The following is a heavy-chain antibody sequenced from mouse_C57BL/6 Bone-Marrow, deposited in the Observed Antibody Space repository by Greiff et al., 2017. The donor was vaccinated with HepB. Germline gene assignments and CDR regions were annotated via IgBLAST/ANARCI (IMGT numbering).Heavy chain of an antibody. D-gene: IGHD4-1*01. CDR2: ISSGSSTI. V-gene: IGHV5-17*01. J-gene: IGHJ2*01. Sequence: EVQLVESGGGLVKPGGSLKLSCAASGFTFSDYGMHWVRQAPEKGLEWVAYISSGSSTIYYADTVKGRFTISRDNAKNTLFLQMTSLRSEDTAMYYCARLLTGRGYWGQGTTLTVSS. CDR1: GFTFSDYG. CDR3: ARLLTGRGY.